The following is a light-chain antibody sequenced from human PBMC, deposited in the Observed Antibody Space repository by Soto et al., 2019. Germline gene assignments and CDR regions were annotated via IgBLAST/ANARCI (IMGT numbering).Light chain of an antibody. CDR2: DAS. J-gene: IGKJ5*01. Sequence: DIQMTQSPSSLSASLGYRVTITFQASQDISNRLNWYQQKPGKAPTLLIYDASNLQTGVPSRFSGSRSGTDFTFTITSLQPEDIATYYCHQYDNLPPITFGQGTRLEIK. CDR3: HQYDNLPPIT. V-gene: IGKV1-33*01. CDR1: QDISNR.